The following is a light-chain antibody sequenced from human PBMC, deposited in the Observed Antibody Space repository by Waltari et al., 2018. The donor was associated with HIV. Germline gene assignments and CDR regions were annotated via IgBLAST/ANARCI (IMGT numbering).Light chain of an antibody. CDR3: QVWDSSTVV. CDR2: RDN. V-gene: IGLV3-9*01. Sequence: SYELTQPLSVSVALGQTARITCGGNNIGRKNWHRYQQKPGQAPMLVIYRDNNRPSGIPERFSGSNSGDTATLTISRAHAGAEADYYCQVWDSSTVVFGGGTKLTVL. J-gene: IGLJ2*01. CDR1: NIGRKN.